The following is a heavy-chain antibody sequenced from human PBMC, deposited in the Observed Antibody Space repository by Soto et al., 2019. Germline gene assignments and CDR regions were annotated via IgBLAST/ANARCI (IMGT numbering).Heavy chain of an antibody. CDR1: GDSIGNNNW. V-gene: IGHV4-4*02. J-gene: IGHJ4*02. CDR3: AHTIGAGSYVPY. CDR2: IHHSGNT. D-gene: IGHD3-10*01. Sequence: QVQLQESGPGLVKPSGTLSLTCAVSGDSIGNNNWWSWVRQPPGKGLEWIGEIHHSGNTNYNPSLKSRVRMSVEKSKNQFSLNLRSVTAADTAVYYCAHTIGAGSYVPYWGQGNLVTVSS.